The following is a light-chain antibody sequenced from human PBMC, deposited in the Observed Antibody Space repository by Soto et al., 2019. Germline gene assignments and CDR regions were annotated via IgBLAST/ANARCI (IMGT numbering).Light chain of an antibody. J-gene: IGKJ4*01. CDR2: GAS. V-gene: IGKV3-15*01. CDR1: QSVRSN. CDR3: QQYGSSPRT. Sequence: EIVMTQSPGTLSVSPGDRATLSCRANQSVRSNLAWYQQRPGQAPRLLIYGASTRAAGVPARFSGSGSGTEFTLTIRRLEPEDFAVYYCQQYGSSPRTFGGGTKVDI.